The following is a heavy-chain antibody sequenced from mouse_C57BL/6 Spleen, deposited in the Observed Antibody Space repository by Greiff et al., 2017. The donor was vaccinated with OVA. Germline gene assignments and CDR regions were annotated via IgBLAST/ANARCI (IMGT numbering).Heavy chain of an antibody. Sequence: QVQLQQSGPELVKPGASVQISCKASGYAFSSSWLNWVKQRPGKGLEWIGRIYPGDGDPNYNGKFKGKATLTADKSSSTAYMQLSSLTSEDSAVYFCARETPPLEYFDVWGTGTTVTVSS. CDR3: ARETPPLEYFDV. J-gene: IGHJ1*03. D-gene: IGHD6-1*01. CDR1: GYAFSSSW. CDR2: IYPGDGDP. V-gene: IGHV1-82*01.